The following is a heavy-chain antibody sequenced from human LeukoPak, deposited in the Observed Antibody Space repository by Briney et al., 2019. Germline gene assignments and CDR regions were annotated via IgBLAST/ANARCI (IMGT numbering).Heavy chain of an antibody. CDR3: AKDYYGSGSYYDAFDI. V-gene: IGHV3-9*01. CDR1: GFTFDDYA. J-gene: IGHJ3*02. D-gene: IGHD3-10*01. Sequence: GGSLRLSCAASGFTFDDYAMHWVRQAPGKGLEWVSGISWNSGSIGYADSVKGRFTISRDNAKNSLYLQMNSLRAEDTALYYCAKDYYGSGSYYDAFDIWGQGTMVTVSS. CDR2: ISWNSGSI.